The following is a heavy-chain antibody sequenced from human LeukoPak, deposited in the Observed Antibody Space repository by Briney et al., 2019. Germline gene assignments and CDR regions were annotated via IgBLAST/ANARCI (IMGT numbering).Heavy chain of an antibody. V-gene: IGHV3-21*01. D-gene: IGHD1-26*01. CDR2: ITSSGAYI. J-gene: IGHJ6*03. Sequence: WSLRLSCAASGFTFNNYNMNWVRQAPGKALEWVSSITSSGAYIFYADSVKGRFTISRDNAKDSLYLQMNSLGPEDKAVYYCARDPYSGNYGNYYYYYMDVWGKGTTVTISS. CDR1: GFTFNNYN. CDR3: ARDPYSGNYGNYYYYYMDV.